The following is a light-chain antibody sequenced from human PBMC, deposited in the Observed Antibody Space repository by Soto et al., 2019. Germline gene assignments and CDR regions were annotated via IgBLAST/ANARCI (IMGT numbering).Light chain of an antibody. CDR1: SSNIGAGYA. J-gene: IGLJ1*01. CDR3: QSSDSSLREV. Sequence: QSVLTQSPSVSGAPGQRVTISCTGSSSNIGAGYAVQWYQQLPGTAPKLLIYGDNNRPSGVPDRFSGSRSGTSASLAITGLQAEDEADYYCQSSDSSLREVFGAGTKVTVL. V-gene: IGLV1-40*01. CDR2: GDN.